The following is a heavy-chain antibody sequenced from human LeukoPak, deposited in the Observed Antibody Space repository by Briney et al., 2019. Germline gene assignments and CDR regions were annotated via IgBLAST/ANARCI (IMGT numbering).Heavy chain of an antibody. V-gene: IGHV3-7*01. CDR3: ARGGTFVSDY. CDR2: IKTDGSEK. D-gene: IGHD1-1*01. CDR1: GFTFGDYA. Sequence: GGSLRLSCTTSGFTFGDYAITWVRQAPGKGLEWVANIKTDGSEKYYVDSMKGRFTVSRDNAKNSLYLQMDSLRAEDTAVYYCARGGTFVSDYWGQGTLVTVSS. J-gene: IGHJ4*02.